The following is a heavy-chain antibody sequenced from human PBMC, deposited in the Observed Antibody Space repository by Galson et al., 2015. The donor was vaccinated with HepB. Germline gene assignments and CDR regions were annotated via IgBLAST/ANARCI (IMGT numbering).Heavy chain of an antibody. CDR3: TTSRGYGDPAFDY. V-gene: IGHV3-15*01. D-gene: IGHD4-17*01. CDR1: GFTFSNAW. Sequence: SLRLSCAASGFTFSNAWMSWVRQAPGKGLEWVGRIKSKTDGGTTDYAAPVKGRFTISRDDSKNTLYLQMNSLKTEDTAVYYCTTSRGYGDPAFDYWGQGTLVTVSS. J-gene: IGHJ4*02. CDR2: IKSKTDGGTT.